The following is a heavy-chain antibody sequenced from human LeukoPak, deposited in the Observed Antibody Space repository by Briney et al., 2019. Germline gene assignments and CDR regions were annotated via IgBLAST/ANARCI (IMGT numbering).Heavy chain of an antibody. D-gene: IGHD3-22*01. Sequence: SETLSLTCTVSGGSISSYYWSWIRQPPGKGLGWIGYIYYSGSTNYNPSLKSRVTISVDTSKNQFSLKLSSVTAADTAVYYCARRPYYYDSSGYYWYFDLWGRGTLVTVSS. CDR1: GGSISSYY. CDR3: ARRPYYYDSSGYYWYFDL. CDR2: IYYSGST. J-gene: IGHJ2*01. V-gene: IGHV4-59*01.